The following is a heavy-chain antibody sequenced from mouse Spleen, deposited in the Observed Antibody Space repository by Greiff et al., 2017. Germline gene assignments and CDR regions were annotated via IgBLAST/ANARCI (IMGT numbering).Heavy chain of an antibody. Sequence: VQLKQSGAELVKPGASVKLSCTASGFNIKDTYMHWVKQRPEQGLEWIGRIDPANGNTKYDPKFQGKATITADTSSNTAYLQLSSLTSEDTAVYYCARTTATYYAMDYWGQGTSVTVSS. CDR1: GFNIKDTY. D-gene: IGHD1-2*01. V-gene: IGHV14-3*02. J-gene: IGHJ4*01. CDR2: IDPANGNT. CDR3: ARTTATYYAMDY.